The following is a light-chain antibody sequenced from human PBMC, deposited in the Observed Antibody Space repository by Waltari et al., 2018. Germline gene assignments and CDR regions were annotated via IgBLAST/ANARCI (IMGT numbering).Light chain of an antibody. CDR1: SRDIGGYKS. CDR3: CSYAGRYTSV. J-gene: IGLJ2*01. CDR2: DVH. V-gene: IGLV2-11*01. Sequence: QSALTQPRSVSGSPGQSVTLSCTGTSRDIGGYKSVSWSQLHPGKAPKLVIYDVHKRPSGVPDRFSGSKAGNTASLTISGLQTDDEADYYCCSYAGRYTSVFGGGTRVTVL.